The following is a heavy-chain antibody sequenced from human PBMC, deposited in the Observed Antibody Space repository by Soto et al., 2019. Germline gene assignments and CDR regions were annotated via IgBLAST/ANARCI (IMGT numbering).Heavy chain of an antibody. CDR3: ASTIFGVVIPPNWFDP. J-gene: IGHJ5*02. Sequence: SETLSLTCTVSGGSISSGDYHWSWIRQPPGKGLEWIGYIYYSGSTYYNPSLKSRVTISVDTSKNQFSLKLSSVTAADTAVYYCASTIFGVVIPPNWFDPWGQGTLVTVSS. V-gene: IGHV4-30-4*01. D-gene: IGHD3-3*01. CDR2: IYYSGST. CDR1: GGSISSGDYH.